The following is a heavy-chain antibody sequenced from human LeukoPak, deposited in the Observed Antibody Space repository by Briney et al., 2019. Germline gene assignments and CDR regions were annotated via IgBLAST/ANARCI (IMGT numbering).Heavy chain of an antibody. CDR1: GFTFAVYH. CDR2: IRGDGV. CDR3: AKSRIEAAGTGGFDT. J-gene: IGHJ3*02. D-gene: IGHD6-13*01. V-gene: IGHV3-23*01. Sequence: GGSLRLSCAASGFTFAVYHMSWVRQAPRKGLEWVATIRGDGVYHADSVKGRFTISRDDSKSTVYLQMNFLRGDDTAVYYCAKSRIEAAGTGGFDTWGQGTLVAVSS.